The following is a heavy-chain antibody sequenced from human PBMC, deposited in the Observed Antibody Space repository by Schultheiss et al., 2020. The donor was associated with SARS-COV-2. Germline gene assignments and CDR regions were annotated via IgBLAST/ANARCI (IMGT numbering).Heavy chain of an antibody. J-gene: IGHJ5*02. CDR2: IYYSGST. CDR3: ARVFGMAAAPRPFDP. CDR1: RGSISSGGYY. D-gene: IGHD6-25*01. V-gene: IGHV4-31*03. Sequence: SQTLSLTCTVSRGSISSGGYYWSWIRQHPGKGLEWIGYIYYSGSTYYNPSLKSRVTMSVDTSKNQFSLKLSSVTAADTAVYYCARVFGMAAAPRPFDPWGQGALVTVSS.